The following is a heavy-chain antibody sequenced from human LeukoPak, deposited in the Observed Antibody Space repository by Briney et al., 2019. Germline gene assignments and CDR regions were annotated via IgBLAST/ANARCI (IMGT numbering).Heavy chain of an antibody. CDR1: RGTFSSYA. Sequence: EASVKVSCKASRGTFSSYAISWVRQAPGQGLEWMGGIIPIFGTANYAQKFQGRVTITTDESTSTAYMELSSLRSEDTALYYCARVDIAARAFDYWGQGTLVTVSS. CDR2: IIPIFGTA. J-gene: IGHJ4*02. V-gene: IGHV1-69*05. D-gene: IGHD6-13*01. CDR3: ARVDIAARAFDY.